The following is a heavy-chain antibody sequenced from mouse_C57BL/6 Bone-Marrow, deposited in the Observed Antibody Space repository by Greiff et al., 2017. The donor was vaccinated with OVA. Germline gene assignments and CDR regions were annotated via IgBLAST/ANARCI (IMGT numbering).Heavy chain of an antibody. V-gene: IGHV1-81*01. CDR2: IYPRSGNT. J-gene: IGHJ2*01. CDR3: ARFALRRVY. Sequence: VKLVESGAELARPGASVKLSCKASGYTFTSYGISWVKQRTGQGLEWIGEIYPRSGNTYYNEKFKGKATLTADKSSSTAYMELRSLTSEDSAVYFCARFALRRVYWGQGTTLTVSS. CDR1: GYTFTSYG. D-gene: IGHD1-1*01.